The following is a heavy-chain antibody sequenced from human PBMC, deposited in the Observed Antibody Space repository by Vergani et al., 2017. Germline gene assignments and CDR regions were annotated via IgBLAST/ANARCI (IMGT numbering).Heavy chain of an antibody. D-gene: IGHD3-9*01. J-gene: IGHJ6*03. V-gene: IGHV3-23*01. CDR2: ISGSGGST. CDR1: GFTFSSYA. CDR3: AKSGILTGYYIPYYYYYYMDV. Sequence: EVQLLESGGGLVQPGGSLRLSCAASGFTFSSYAMSWVRQAPGKGLEWVSAISGSGGSTYYADSVKGRFTISRDNSKNTLYLQMNSLRAEDTAVYYCAKSGILTGYYIPYYYYYYMDVWGKGTTVTVS.